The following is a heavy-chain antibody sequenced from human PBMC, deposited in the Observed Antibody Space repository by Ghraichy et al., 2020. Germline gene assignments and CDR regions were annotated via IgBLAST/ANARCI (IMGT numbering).Heavy chain of an antibody. Sequence: GGSLRLSCAASGFTFSSYGMHWVRQAPGKGLEWVAFIRYDGSNKYYADSVKGRFTISRDNSKNTLYPQMNSLRAEDTAVYYCAKLLYSGSYWERSDYWGQGTLVTVSS. J-gene: IGHJ4*02. CDR1: GFTFSSYG. V-gene: IGHV3-30*02. D-gene: IGHD1-26*01. CDR3: AKLLYSGSYWERSDY. CDR2: IRYDGSNK.